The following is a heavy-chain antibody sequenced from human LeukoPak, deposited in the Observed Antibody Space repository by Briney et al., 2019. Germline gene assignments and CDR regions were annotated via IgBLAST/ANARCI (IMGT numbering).Heavy chain of an antibody. J-gene: IGHJ6*03. CDR3: ARDRYDILTGYYNFYYYYMDV. CDR1: GFTFSSYE. Sequence: PGGSLRLSCAASGFTFSSYEMNWVRQAPGKGLEWVSYISSSGSTIYYADSVKGRFTISRDNAKNSLYLQMDSLRAEDTAVYYCARDRYDILTGYYNFYYYYMDVWGKGTTVTISS. D-gene: IGHD3-9*01. CDR2: ISSSGSTI. V-gene: IGHV3-48*03.